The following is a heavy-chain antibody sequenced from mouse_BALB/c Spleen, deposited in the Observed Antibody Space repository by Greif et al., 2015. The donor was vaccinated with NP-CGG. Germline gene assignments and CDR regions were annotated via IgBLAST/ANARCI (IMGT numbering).Heavy chain of an antibody. CDR1: GFTFSSYT. CDR2: ISSGGSYT. J-gene: IGHJ4*01. V-gene: IGHV5-6-4*01. CDR3: TRGGGSYAMDY. Sequence: EVKVVDSGGGLVKPGGSLKLSCAASGFTFSSYTMSWVRQTPEKRLEWVATISSGGSYTYYPDSVKGRFTISRDNAKNTLYLQMSSLKSEDTAMYYCTRGGGSYAMDYWGQGTSVTVSS.